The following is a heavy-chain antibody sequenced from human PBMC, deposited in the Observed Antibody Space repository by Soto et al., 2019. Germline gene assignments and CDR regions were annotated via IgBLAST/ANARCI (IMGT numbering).Heavy chain of an antibody. V-gene: IGHV3-74*01. Sequence: GGSLRLSCAASGFTFSSYWMHWVRQAPGKGLVWVSRINSDGSSTSYADSVKGRFTISRDNAKNTLYLQMNSLRAEDTAVYYCAKAVDYYGSGSYYNVGGAWDYWGQGTLVTVSS. CDR2: INSDGSST. CDR1: GFTFSSYW. J-gene: IGHJ4*02. D-gene: IGHD3-10*01. CDR3: AKAVDYYGSGSYYNVGGAWDY.